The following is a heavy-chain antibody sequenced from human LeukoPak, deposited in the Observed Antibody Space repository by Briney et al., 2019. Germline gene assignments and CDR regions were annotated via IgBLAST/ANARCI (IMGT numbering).Heavy chain of an antibody. CDR2: IYYSGST. CDR1: GGSISSSSYY. V-gene: IGHV4-39*07. Sequence: PSETLSLTCTVSGGSISSSSYYWGWIRQPPGKGLEWIGSIYYSGSTYYNPSLKSRVTISVDTSKNQFSLKLSSVTAADTAVYYCARDSSGYPADAFDIWGQGTMVTVSS. D-gene: IGHD6-19*01. CDR3: ARDSSGYPADAFDI. J-gene: IGHJ3*02.